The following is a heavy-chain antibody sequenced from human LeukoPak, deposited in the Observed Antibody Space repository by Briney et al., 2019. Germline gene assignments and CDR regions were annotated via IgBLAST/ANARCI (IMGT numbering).Heavy chain of an antibody. V-gene: IGHV1-69-2*01. CDR2: VDPEDGET. J-gene: IGHJ6*03. CDR1: GYTFTDYY. D-gene: IGHD1-1*01. CDR3: ATYSKLESMSYYMDV. Sequence: GASVKVSCKASGYTFTDYYMHWVQQAPGKGLEWMGRVDPEDGETIYAEKFQGRVTITAGTSTDTAYMGLSSLRSEDTAVYYCATYSKLESMSYYMDVWGKGTTVTVSS.